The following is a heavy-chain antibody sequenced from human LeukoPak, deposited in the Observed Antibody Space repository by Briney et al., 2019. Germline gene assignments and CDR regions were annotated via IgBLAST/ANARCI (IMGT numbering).Heavy chain of an antibody. J-gene: IGHJ4*02. D-gene: IGHD1-26*01. CDR1: GFTFSSYG. CDR2: ISSSSSTI. CDR3: ANSMGATHE. Sequence: GGSLRLSCAASGFTFSSYGMNWVRQAPGKGLEWVSYISSSSSTIYCADSVKGRFTISRDNSKNTLYLQMNSPRAEDTAVYYCANSMGATHEWGQGTLVTVSS. V-gene: IGHV3-48*01.